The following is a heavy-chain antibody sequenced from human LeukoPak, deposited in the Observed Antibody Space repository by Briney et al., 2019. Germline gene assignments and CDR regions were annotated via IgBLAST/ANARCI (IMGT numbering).Heavy chain of an antibody. CDR1: GASFSTSW. CDR3: TRDNYYSIDV. J-gene: IGHJ6*02. V-gene: IGHV3-74*01. CDR2: LNSDGSNT. Sequence: GGSLRLSCAASGASFSTSWMHCVRQAPGKGLVWVARLNSDGSNTIYADSVKGRFTISRDNAKNTLYLQMNSLRAEDTAVYYCTRDNYYSIDVWGPGTTVTVSS.